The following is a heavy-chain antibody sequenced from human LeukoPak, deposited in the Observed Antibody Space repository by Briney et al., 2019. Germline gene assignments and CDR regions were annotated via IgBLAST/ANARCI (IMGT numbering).Heavy chain of an antibody. CDR3: ARHKMVRGIGYYYYMDV. CDR1: GGSFSGYY. J-gene: IGHJ6*03. CDR2: INHSGST. V-gene: IGHV4-34*01. D-gene: IGHD3-10*01. Sequence: SETLSLTCAVYGGSFSGYYWSWIRQPPGKGLEWIGEINHSGSTNYNPSLKSRVTISVDTSKNQFSLKLSSVTAADTAVYYCARHKMVRGIGYYYYMDVWGKGTTVTISS.